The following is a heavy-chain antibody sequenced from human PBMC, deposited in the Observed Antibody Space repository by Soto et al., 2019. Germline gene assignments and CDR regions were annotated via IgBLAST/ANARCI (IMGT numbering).Heavy chain of an antibody. V-gene: IGHV1-18*01. CDR1: GYTFTSYG. D-gene: IGHD2-15*01. Sequence: QVQLVQSGAEVKKPGASVKVSCKASGYTFTSYGISWVRQAPGQGLEWMGWISAYNGNTNYAQKLQGRVTMTTDTSTSTAYRELRSLRSDDTAVYYCARLGGGSLSRHYYDYYMGVWGKGTTVTVSS. CDR2: ISAYNGNT. CDR3: ARLGGGSLSRHYYDYYMGV. J-gene: IGHJ6*03.